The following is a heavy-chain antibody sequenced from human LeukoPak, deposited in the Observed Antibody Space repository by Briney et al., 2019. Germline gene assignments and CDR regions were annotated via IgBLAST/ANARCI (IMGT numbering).Heavy chain of an antibody. CDR2: IKSKINGGTA. V-gene: IGHV3-15*01. J-gene: IGHJ4*02. CDR1: GFTFYNAW. Sequence: GGSLRLSCAASGFTFYNAWMSWVRQAPGKGLEWVGRIKSKINGGTADYAAPVKGRFTMSRDDSKNMLYLQMNSLKTEDTAVYYCNTVYYYGSGSYSGYWGQGTLVTVSS. CDR3: NTVYYYGSGSYSGY. D-gene: IGHD3-10*01.